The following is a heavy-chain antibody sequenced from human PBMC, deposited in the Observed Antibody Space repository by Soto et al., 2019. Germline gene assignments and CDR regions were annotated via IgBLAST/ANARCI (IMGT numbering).Heavy chain of an antibody. J-gene: IGHJ4*02. V-gene: IGHV3-23*01. CDR2: ISDRGGST. Sequence: EVSLRLSCAASGFTFSNYSVSWVRQSPGRGLEWVASISDRGGSTKYADSVNGRFTISRDNSRSILFLQMDNLRAEDTAVYYCARLPYSYVSLYFFDFRGQGNVVNVSS. CDR3: ARLPYSYVSLYFFDF. CDR1: GFTFSNYS. D-gene: IGHD5-18*01.